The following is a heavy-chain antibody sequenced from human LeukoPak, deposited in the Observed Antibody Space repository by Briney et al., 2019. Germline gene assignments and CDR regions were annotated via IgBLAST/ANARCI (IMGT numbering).Heavy chain of an antibody. Sequence: GRSLRLSCAASGFTFSSYDMHWVRQATGKGLEWVSAIGTAGDTYYPGSVKGRFTISRENAKNSLYLQMNSLRAGDTAVYYCVRVATGFSAFDIWGQGTMVTVSS. V-gene: IGHV3-13*04. CDR1: GFTFSSYD. J-gene: IGHJ3*02. CDR3: VRVATGFSAFDI. CDR2: IGTAGDT.